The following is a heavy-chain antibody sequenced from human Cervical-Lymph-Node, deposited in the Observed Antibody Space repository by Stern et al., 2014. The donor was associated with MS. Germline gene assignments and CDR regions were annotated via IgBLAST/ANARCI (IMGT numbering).Heavy chain of an antibody. CDR1: GGSFSTFA. V-gene: IGHV1-69*06. D-gene: IGHD2-21*01. CDR3: ARDPAVLIQGSYYGMDV. J-gene: IGHJ6*02. Sequence: VQLMQSGAEVKKPGSSVKVSCKASGGSFSTFAITWVRQAPGQGLEWMAGITPLLGTTNFAHKFQGRVTLTADTSTNTVYMELSSLRSDDTAVYYCARDPAVLIQGSYYGMDVWGQGTTVIVS. CDR2: ITPLLGTT.